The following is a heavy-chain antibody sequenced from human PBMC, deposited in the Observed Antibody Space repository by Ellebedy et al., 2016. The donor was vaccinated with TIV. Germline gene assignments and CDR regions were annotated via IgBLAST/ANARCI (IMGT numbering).Heavy chain of an antibody. CDR1: GLTSSSYA. V-gene: IGHV3-23*01. CDR3: AKEGRRKIVMVIET. Sequence: GESLKISCTASGLTSSSYAMTWVRQAPGKGLEWVSTIRGSGGSTSYAESVKGRFTISTDTSKKVLYLQMSSLSVEDTAVYYCAKEGRRKIVMVIETWGQGTPVTVSS. CDR2: IRGSGGST. D-gene: IGHD2-21*01. J-gene: IGHJ4*02.